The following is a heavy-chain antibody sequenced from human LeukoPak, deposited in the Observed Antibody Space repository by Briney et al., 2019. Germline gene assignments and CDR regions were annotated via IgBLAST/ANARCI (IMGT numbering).Heavy chain of an antibody. Sequence: PGGSLRLSCAASGFTFSSYAMSWVRQAPGKGLEWVSAISGSGGSTYYADSVKGRFTISRDNSKNTLYLQMDSLRAEDTAIYYCAKLRDSSGNYEFDYWGQGALVTVSS. CDR3: AKLRDSSGNYEFDY. CDR1: GFTFSSYA. D-gene: IGHD1-26*01. J-gene: IGHJ4*02. CDR2: ISGSGGST. V-gene: IGHV3-23*01.